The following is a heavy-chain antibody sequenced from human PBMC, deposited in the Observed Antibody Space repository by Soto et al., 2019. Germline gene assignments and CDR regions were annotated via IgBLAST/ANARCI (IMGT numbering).Heavy chain of an antibody. D-gene: IGHD3-22*01. CDR1: GGSISSSNW. J-gene: IGHJ3*02. CDR3: ARRGYYDSSGYAFDI. V-gene: IGHV4-4*02. Sequence: SETLSLTCAVSGGSISSSNWWSWVRQPPGKGLEWIGEIYHSGSTNYNPSLKSRVTISVDKSKNQFPLKLSSVTAADTAVYYCARRGYYDSSGYAFDIWGQGTMVTVSS. CDR2: IYHSGST.